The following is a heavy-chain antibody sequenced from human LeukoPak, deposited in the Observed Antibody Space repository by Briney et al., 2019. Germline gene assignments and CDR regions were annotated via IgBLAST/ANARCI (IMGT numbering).Heavy chain of an antibody. J-gene: IGHJ4*02. CDR3: ARMGSGYGREFDY. CDR1: GGSISSGSYY. V-gene: IGHV4-61*02. Sequence: SETLSLTCTVSGGSISSGSYYWSWIRQPAGKGLEWIGRIYTSGSTNYNPSLKSRVTILVDTSKNQFSLKLSSVTAADTAVYYCARMGSGYGREFDYWGQGTLVTVSS. D-gene: IGHD5-12*01. CDR2: IYTSGST.